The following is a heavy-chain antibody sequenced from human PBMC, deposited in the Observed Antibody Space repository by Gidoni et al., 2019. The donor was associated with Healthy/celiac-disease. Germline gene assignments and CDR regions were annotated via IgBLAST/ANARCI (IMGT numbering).Heavy chain of an antibody. Sequence: EVQLVQSGAEVKKPGESLRISCKGSGYSLTSYWISWVRQMPGKGLEWMGRIDSSDSYTNYSPSFQGHVTISADKSISTAYLQWSSLKASDTAMYYCARNEEGSGSYYQYNWFDPWGQGTLVTVSS. CDR3: ARNEEGSGSYYQYNWFDP. J-gene: IGHJ5*02. V-gene: IGHV5-10-1*03. CDR1: GYSLTSYW. D-gene: IGHD3-10*01. CDR2: IDSSDSYT.